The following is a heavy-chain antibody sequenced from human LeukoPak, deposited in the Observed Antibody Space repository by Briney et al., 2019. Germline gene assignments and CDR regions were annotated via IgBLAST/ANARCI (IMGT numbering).Heavy chain of an antibody. CDR3: ARGGRYCSGGSCYSWLSTPARRNNWFDP. CDR2: INHSGST. J-gene: IGHJ5*02. Sequence: SETLSLTCAVYGGSFSGYYWSWIRQPPGKGLEWIGEINHSGSTNYNPSLKSRVTISVDTSKNQFSLRLSSVTAADTAVYYCARGGRYCSGGSCYSWLSTPARRNNWFDPWGQGTLVTVSS. CDR1: GGSFSGYY. D-gene: IGHD2-15*01. V-gene: IGHV4-34*01.